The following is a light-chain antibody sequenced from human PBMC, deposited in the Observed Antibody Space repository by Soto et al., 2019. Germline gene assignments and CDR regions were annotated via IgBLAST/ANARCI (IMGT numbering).Light chain of an antibody. J-gene: IGLJ3*02. Sequence: QSALTQPASVSGSPGQSITISCTGTSSDVGSRNLVSWYQQYPGKAPKVIIFEASKRPSGVSNRFSGSKSGNTASLTISGLQAEDEAEYYCCLSPGSLTWLFGGGTQLTVL. CDR3: CLSPGSLTWL. CDR2: EAS. CDR1: SSDVGSRNL. V-gene: IGLV2-23*01.